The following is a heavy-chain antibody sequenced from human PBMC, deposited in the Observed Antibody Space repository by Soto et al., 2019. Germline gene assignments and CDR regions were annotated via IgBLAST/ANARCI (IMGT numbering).Heavy chain of an antibody. CDR2: TDYSGTS. CDR3: ARQSSYDSEHSHYWFAP. CDR1: GGSVSSATDY. Sequence: QVQLQESGPGLVKPSVTLSLTCTVSGGSVSSATDYWTWIRQPPGKGLEWIGNTDYSGTSDRNPSLMSRVTISIDRSKNQFSLTLRSVTAADTAVYSCARQSSYDSEHSHYWFAPWRRGILVTVSS. J-gene: IGHJ5*02. V-gene: IGHV4-61*01. D-gene: IGHD3-22*01.